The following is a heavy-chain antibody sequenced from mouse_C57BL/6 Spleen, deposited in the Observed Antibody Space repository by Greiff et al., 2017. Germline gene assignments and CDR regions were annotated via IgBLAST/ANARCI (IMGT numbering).Heavy chain of an antibody. Sequence: VKLMEPGPELVKPGASVKISCKASGYAFSSSWMNWVKQRPGKGLEWIGRIYPGDGDTNYNGKFKGKATLTADKSSSTAYMQLSSLTSEDSAVXFCARNYGDYWGQGTTLTVSS. CDR2: IYPGDGDT. CDR3: ARNYGDY. CDR1: GYAFSSSW. J-gene: IGHJ2*01. V-gene: IGHV1-82*01.